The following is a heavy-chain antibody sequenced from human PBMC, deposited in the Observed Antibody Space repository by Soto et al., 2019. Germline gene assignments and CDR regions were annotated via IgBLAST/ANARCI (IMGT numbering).Heavy chain of an antibody. CDR3: ARNPWGVAGSDY. D-gene: IGHD6-19*01. CDR1: GFTISDYW. CDR2: IKPDGSEK. Sequence: EVQVVESGGILVQPGGSLRLSCAASGFTISDYWMNWVRQAPGKGLEWVANIKPDGSEKYYVDSVKGRFTISRDTANNSVYLQMNSVRVEDTALYYCARNPWGVAGSDYWGQGTLVTVAS. J-gene: IGHJ4*02. V-gene: IGHV3-7*01.